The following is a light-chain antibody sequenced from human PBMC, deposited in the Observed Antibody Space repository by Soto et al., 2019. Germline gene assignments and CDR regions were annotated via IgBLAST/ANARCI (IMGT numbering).Light chain of an antibody. CDR1: RSDIGSYNY. Sequence: QSVLTQPASVSGSPGQSITISCSGTRSDIGSYNYVAWYQHFPGKTPKILIYGASNRPSGVSSRFSGSKSGNTASLTISGLQAEDEADYYCISYTGSSTSYVFGSGTKLTV. J-gene: IGLJ1*01. V-gene: IGLV2-14*01. CDR2: GAS. CDR3: ISYTGSSTSYV.